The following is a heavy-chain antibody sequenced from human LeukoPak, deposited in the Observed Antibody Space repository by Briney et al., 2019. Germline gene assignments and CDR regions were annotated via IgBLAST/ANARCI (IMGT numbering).Heavy chain of an antibody. D-gene: IGHD5-18*01. CDR1: GGSFSGYY. J-gene: IGHJ4*02. CDR3: AREGEGGYSYGRRTRSDY. V-gene: IGHV4-34*01. CDR2: INHSGST. Sequence: KPSETLSLTCAVYGGSFSGYYWSWIRQPPGKGLEWIGEINHSGSTNYNPSLKSRVTISVDTSKNRFSLKLSSVTAADTAVYYCAREGEGGYSYGRRTRSDYWGQGTLVTVSS.